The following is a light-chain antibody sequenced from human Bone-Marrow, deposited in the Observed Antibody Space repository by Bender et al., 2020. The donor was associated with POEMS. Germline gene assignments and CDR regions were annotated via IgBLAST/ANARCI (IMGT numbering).Light chain of an antibody. CDR2: DVN. V-gene: IGLV2-14*03. Sequence: QSALTQPASVSGSPGQSITISCTGTSSDIGGYNYVSWYQQHPGKAPKLMILDVNKRPSGVSNRFSGSKSGNTASLTISGLQAEDEADYFCISYTSNSTLVFGGGPTLTVL. J-gene: IGLJ3*02. CDR1: SSDIGGYNY. CDR3: ISYTSNSTLV.